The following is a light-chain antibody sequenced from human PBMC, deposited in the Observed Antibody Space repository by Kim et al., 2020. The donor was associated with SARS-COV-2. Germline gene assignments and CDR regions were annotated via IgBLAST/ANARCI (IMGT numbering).Light chain of an antibody. Sequence: ASVGDRVTITCRTSQGISSALAWYQQKPGKAPKVLIYDASSVGSGVPSRFSGSGSGTDFTLTISSLQPEDFATYFCQQFNNFPITFGQGTRLEIK. CDR2: DAS. CDR3: QQFNNFPIT. CDR1: QGISSA. J-gene: IGKJ5*01. V-gene: IGKV1D-13*01.